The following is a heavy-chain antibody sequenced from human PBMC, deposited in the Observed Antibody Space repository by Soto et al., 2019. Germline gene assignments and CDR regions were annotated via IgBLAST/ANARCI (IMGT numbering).Heavy chain of an antibody. Sequence: GSLRLSCAASGFTFSSYGMHWVRQAPGKGLEWVAVIWYDGSNKYYADSVKGRFTISRDNSKNTLYLQMNSLRAEDAAVYYCARDEGGVIVLYYFDYWGQGTLVTVSS. V-gene: IGHV3-33*01. CDR1: GFTFSSYG. CDR2: IWYDGSNK. J-gene: IGHJ4*02. CDR3: ARDEGGVIVLYYFDY. D-gene: IGHD3-16*02.